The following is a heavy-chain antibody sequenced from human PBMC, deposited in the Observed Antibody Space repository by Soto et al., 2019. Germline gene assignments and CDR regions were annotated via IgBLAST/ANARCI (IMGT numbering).Heavy chain of an antibody. J-gene: IGHJ4*02. Sequence: GESLKISGKVSGYSFASQWSSWVRQVPGKGQEWMGRIDLSESYTTYNPSFQGHVTFSADKSITTAYLQWRSLEASDTAIYYCATQGLTTYYFGYWGQGTLVTVSS. CDR3: ATQGLTTYYFGY. V-gene: IGHV5-10-1*01. CDR1: GYSFASQW. CDR2: IDLSESYT.